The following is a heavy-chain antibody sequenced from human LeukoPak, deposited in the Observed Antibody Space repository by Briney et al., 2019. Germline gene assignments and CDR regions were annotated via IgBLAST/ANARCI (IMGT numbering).Heavy chain of an antibody. D-gene: IGHD6-13*01. CDR2: IIPILGIV. CDR1: GGTFNSYA. CDR3: AREVGSWQQLVLGAFDI. Sequence: ASVKVSCKASGGTFNSYAISWVRQAPGQGPEWMGRIIPILGIVNYAQKFQGRVTIIAEKSTGTAYMELSSLRSEDTAVYYCAREVGSWQQLVLGAFDIWGQGTMVTVSS. J-gene: IGHJ3*02. V-gene: IGHV1-69*04.